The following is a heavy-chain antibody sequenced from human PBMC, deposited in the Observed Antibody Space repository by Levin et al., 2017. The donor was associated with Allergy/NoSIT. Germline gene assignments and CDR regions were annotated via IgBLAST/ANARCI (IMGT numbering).Heavy chain of an antibody. CDR2: IYYSGST. J-gene: IGHJ4*02. CDR1: GGSISSYY. V-gene: IGHV4-59*01. D-gene: IGHD3-22*01. CDR3: ARDNDSSGFDY. Sequence: SETLSLTCTVSGGSISSYYWSWIRQPPGKGLEWIGYIYYSGSTNYNPSLKSRVTISVDTSKNQFSLKLSSVTAADTAVYYCARDNDSSGFDYWGQGTLVTVSS.